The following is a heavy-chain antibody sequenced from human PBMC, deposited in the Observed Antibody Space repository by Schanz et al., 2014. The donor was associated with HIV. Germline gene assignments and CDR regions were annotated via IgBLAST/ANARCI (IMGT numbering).Heavy chain of an antibody. Sequence: EVQLLESGGGLVQPGGSLRVSCAASGFTFDSYTMNWVRQAPGKGLEWVSSISGGSGDKLYADSIKGRFTISRDNANNSVYLQMNSLSGEDTAVYYCVRETSSGVDYFDYWGQGTLVTVSS. CDR1: GFTFDSYT. CDR2: ISGGSGDK. CDR3: VRETSSGVDYFDY. V-gene: IGHV3-21*01. D-gene: IGHD3-10*01. J-gene: IGHJ4*02.